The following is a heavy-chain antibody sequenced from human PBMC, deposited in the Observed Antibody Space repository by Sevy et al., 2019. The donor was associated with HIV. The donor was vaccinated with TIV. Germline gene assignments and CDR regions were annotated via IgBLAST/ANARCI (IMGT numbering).Heavy chain of an antibody. Sequence: GGSLRLSCAASGFTFSDYYMSWIRQAPGKGLEWISYISGSDNSIYYADSVKGRFTISRDNAKNSLYLQMNRVRAEDTDVYYCARDHVKDGDLGDYYYFAMDVWGQGTTVTVSS. CDR1: GFTFSDYY. J-gene: IGHJ6*02. CDR3: ARDHVKDGDLGDYYYFAMDV. D-gene: IGHD4-17*01. CDR2: ISGSDNSI. V-gene: IGHV3-11*01.